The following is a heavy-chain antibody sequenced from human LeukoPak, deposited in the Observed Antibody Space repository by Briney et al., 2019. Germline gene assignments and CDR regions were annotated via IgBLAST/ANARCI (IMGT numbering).Heavy chain of an antibody. CDR2: IYYSGST. V-gene: IGHV4-39*07. D-gene: IGHD3-10*01. Sequence: SETLSLTCTVSGGSISSSSYYWGWIRQPPGNGLEWIGSIYYSGSTYYNPSLKSRVTISVDTSKNQFSLKLSSVTAADTAVYYCARAYDYGSGSYYSYWGQGTLVTVSS. CDR1: GGSISSSSYY. J-gene: IGHJ4*02. CDR3: ARAYDYGSGSYYSY.